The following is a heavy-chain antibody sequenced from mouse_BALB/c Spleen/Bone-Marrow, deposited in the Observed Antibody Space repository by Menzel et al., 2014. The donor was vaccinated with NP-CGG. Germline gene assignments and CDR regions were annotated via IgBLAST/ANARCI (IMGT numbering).Heavy chain of an antibody. CDR2: IDPAIINT. Sequence: VQLKHSGAELVKPGASVKLSCTASGFNIKDTYMYWVKQRPEQGLEWIGRIDPAIINTKYDPEFQGKATITADTSSNTAYLQLSSLTSEDTAVYYCGRYRYYGSSYAMDYWGQGTSVTVSS. CDR3: GRYRYYGSSYAMDY. V-gene: IGHV14-3*02. J-gene: IGHJ4*01. D-gene: IGHD1-1*01. CDR1: GFNIKDTY.